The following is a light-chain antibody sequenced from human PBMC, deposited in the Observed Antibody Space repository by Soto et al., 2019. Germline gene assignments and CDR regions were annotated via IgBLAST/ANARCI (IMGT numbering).Light chain of an antibody. CDR1: QSISSSS. CDR2: GAS. CDR3: QQRIYWQVT. Sequence: EIVLTLSPRNVPLSTEERATLSRRASQSISSSSVAWYQQKPGQAPRLLIYGASSRATGIPDRFSGSGSGTDFTLTISSLEPEDFAIYYCQQRIYWQVTFGQGTRLEIK. J-gene: IGKJ5*01. V-gene: IGKV3D-20*02.